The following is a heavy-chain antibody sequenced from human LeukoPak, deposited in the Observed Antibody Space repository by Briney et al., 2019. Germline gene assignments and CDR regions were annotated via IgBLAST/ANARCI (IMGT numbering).Heavy chain of an antibody. D-gene: IGHD3-16*01. CDR1: GFIFSNSV. CDR3: AKGYSYAFDY. Sequence: PGGSLRLSCVASGFIFSNSVMHWVRQAPGKGLEWVAFIRKDGSIKYYADSVRGRFTFSRDNSKNTVYLQMSSLGADGTAVYYCAKGYSYAFDYWGQGTLVTVSS. CDR2: IRKDGSIK. J-gene: IGHJ4*02. V-gene: IGHV3-30*02.